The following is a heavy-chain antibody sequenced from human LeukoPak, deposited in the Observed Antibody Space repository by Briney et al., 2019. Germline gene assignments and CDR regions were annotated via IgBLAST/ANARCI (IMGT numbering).Heavy chain of an antibody. Sequence: GGSLTLSRAASGFVFSSYAMSWVRQAPGKGLEWVSTLSDSGGKTYYADSVKGRFTISRDNSKNTLYLQMNSLRAEDTAVYYCAKVGLRLGGDYWGQASLVTVSS. D-gene: IGHD4-17*01. J-gene: IGHJ4*02. CDR1: GFVFSSYA. CDR3: AKVGLRLGGDY. V-gene: IGHV3-23*01. CDR2: LSDSGGKT.